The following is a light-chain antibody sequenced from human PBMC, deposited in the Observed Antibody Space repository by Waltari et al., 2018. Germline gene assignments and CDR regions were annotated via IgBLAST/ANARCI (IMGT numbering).Light chain of an antibody. CDR2: GVS. Sequence: QSALTQPRSVSGSPGQSVTTTCTGTSSDSGAYQPVSSYQQYPGQAPTLIIYGVSKRPSGGSDRFSGSKSGNTASLTISGLQAEDEGGYYCCSYAGTYTVRVFGGGTKVTVL. J-gene: IGLJ3*02. CDR1: SSDSGAYQP. V-gene: IGLV2-11*02. CDR3: CSYAGTYTVRV.